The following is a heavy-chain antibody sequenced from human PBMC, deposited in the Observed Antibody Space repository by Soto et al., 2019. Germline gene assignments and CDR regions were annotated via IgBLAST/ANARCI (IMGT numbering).Heavy chain of an antibody. CDR1: GGSISRGGYY. CDR3: ARQQKGLGYCSGGSCYSRGVGMDV. CDR2: IYYSGST. Sequence: SETLSRTCTVSGGSISRGGYYWSWILQHPGKGLEWIGYIYYSGSTYYNPSLKSRVTISVDTSKNQFSLKLSSVTAADTAVYYCARQQKGLGYCSGGSCYSRGVGMDVWGQGTTVT. J-gene: IGHJ6*02. D-gene: IGHD2-15*01. V-gene: IGHV4-39*01.